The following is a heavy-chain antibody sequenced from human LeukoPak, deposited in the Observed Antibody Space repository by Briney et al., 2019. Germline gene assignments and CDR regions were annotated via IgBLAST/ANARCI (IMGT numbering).Heavy chain of an antibody. J-gene: IGHJ4*02. Sequence: GGSLRLSCAASGFTFSTYAMSWVRQAPGKGLEWVSAISGSGGGTYYADSVKGRFTISRDNSKNTLYLQMNSLRAEDTAVYYCAKNYYDSSGYFDYWGQGTLVTVS. V-gene: IGHV3-23*01. CDR1: GFTFSTYA. CDR2: ISGSGGGT. D-gene: IGHD3-22*01. CDR3: AKNYYDSSGYFDY.